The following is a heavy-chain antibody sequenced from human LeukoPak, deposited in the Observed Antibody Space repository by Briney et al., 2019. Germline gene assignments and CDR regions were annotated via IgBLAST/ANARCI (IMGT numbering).Heavy chain of an antibody. CDR3: ARGDYFDY. Sequence: SETLSLTCTVSVGSISSYFWSWIRQAPGKGLEWIGHIYYSGSTNYNPSLKSRVTISLDTSKNHFSLKLSSVTAADTAVYYCARGDYFDYWGQGTLVTVSS. J-gene: IGHJ4*02. D-gene: IGHD3-16*01. CDR1: VGSISSYF. V-gene: IGHV4-59*08. CDR2: IYYSGST.